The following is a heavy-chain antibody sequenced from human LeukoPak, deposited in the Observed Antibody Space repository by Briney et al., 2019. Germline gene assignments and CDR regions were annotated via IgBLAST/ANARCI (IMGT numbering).Heavy chain of an antibody. Sequence: EALKIPWKGSGYSFTSYWNGWVRQMSGKGREWRGIFYPGESDTRYSPSFQGQVTISADKSISTAYLQWSSLKASDTAMYYCARKEQPLVHGVPGNWFDPWGEGTLVTVSP. D-gene: IGHD6-13*01. CDR1: GYSFTSYW. J-gene: IGHJ5*02. CDR3: ARKEQPLVHGVPGNWFDP. V-gene: IGHV5-51*01. CDR2: FYPGESDT.